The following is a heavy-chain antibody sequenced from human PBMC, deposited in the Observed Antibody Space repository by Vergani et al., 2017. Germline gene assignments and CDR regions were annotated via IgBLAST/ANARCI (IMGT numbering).Heavy chain of an antibody. CDR3: ARSDSGYGIYDY. CDR1: GFTFSSYA. V-gene: IGHV3-23*01. Sequence: EVQLLESGGGLVQPGGSLRLSCAASGFTFSSYAMSWVRQAPGKGLEWVSAISGSGGSTYYADSVKGRFTISRDNSKNTLYLQMNSLRAEDTAVYYCARSDSGYGIYDYWGQGTLVTVSS. CDR2: ISGSGGST. J-gene: IGHJ4*02. D-gene: IGHD5-12*01.